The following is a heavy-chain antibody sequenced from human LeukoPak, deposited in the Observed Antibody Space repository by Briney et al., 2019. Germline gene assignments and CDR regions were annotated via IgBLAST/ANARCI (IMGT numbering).Heavy chain of an antibody. CDR2: IKQDGNEK. J-gene: IGHJ4*02. V-gene: IGHV3-7*01. CDR3: AKQAGRPGDY. Sequence: GGSLRLSCAASGFTFRRYWMSWVRQAPGKGLGWVATIKQDGNEKYYVDSVKGRFTISRDNSKNTLYLQMNSLRAEDTAVYYCAKQAGRPGDYWGQGTLVTVSS. CDR1: GFTFRRYW. D-gene: IGHD2-2*01.